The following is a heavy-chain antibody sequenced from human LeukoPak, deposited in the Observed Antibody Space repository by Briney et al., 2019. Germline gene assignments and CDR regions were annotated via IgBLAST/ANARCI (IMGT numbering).Heavy chain of an antibody. V-gene: IGHV3-21*01. CDR1: GLTFSSYN. Sequence: GGSLRLSCAASGLTFSSYNMNWVRQAPGKGLEWLSSISSSSSYIYYADSVKGRFTISRDNAKNSLYLQMNSLRAEDTAVYFCARGTSTVRGFDYWGQGTLVTVSS. CDR3: ARGTSTVRGFDY. J-gene: IGHJ4*02. CDR2: ISSSSSYI. D-gene: IGHD4-17*01.